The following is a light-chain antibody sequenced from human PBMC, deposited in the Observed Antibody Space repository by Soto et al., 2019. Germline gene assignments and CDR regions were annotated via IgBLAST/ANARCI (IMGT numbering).Light chain of an antibody. CDR1: SSNIGSNP. Sequence: QSVLTQSPSASGTPGQRVTISCSGSSSNIGSNPVHWYQQLPGSAPKLLIHNNHQRPAGVPDRFSASNSGTSASLAIGGLQSEDEADYYCASWDDSLSGVLFGGGTKLTVL. J-gene: IGLJ2*01. CDR2: NNH. CDR3: ASWDDSLSGVL. V-gene: IGLV1-44*01.